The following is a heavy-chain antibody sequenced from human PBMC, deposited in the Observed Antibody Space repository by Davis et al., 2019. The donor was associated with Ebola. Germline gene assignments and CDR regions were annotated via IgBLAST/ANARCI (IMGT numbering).Heavy chain of an antibody. CDR3: ARGWSGYYYGMDV. V-gene: IGHV4-34*01. D-gene: IGHD2-8*02. CDR2: INHSGST. Sequence: PSETLSLTCAVYGGSFSGYYWSWIRQPPGKGLEWIGEINHSGSTNYNPSLKSRVTISVDTSKNQFSLKLSSVTAADTAVYYCARGWSGYYYGMDVWGQGTTVTVSS. J-gene: IGHJ6*02. CDR1: GGSFSGYY.